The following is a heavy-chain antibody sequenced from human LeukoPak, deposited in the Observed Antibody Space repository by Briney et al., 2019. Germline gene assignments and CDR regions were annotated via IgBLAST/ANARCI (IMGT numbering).Heavy chain of an antibody. D-gene: IGHD6-13*01. V-gene: IGHV3-48*03. J-gene: IGHJ4*02. CDR3: ASQRPGYSPR. CDR1: GFTFSSYE. Sequence: GGSLRLSCAASGFTFSSYEMNWVRQAPGKGLEWVSSISSSGSTIDYADSVKGRFTISRDNAKNSLYLQMNSLRAEDAAVYYCASQRPGYSPRWGQGTVVRVSS. CDR2: ISSSGSTI.